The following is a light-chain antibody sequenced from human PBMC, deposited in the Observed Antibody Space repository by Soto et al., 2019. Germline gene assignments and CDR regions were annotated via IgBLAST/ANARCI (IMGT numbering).Light chain of an antibody. CDR3: QYYDSSLSGFYV. CDR2: ANS. Sequence: SALPQPASVSGAPGQGVTISCTGSNSNIGAGYDVHWYQQLPGRAPKLLIYANSNRPSGVPDRFSGSRSGTSASLAITGLQAEDEADYSCQYYDSSLSGFYVFGTGPKVTVL. CDR1: NSNIGAGYD. V-gene: IGLV1-40*01. J-gene: IGLJ1*01.